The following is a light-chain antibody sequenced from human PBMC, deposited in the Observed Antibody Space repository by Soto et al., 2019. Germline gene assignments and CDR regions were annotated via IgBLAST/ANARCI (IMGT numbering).Light chain of an antibody. CDR2: LGS. J-gene: IGKJ1*01. CDR1: QSLLHSNGYNF. V-gene: IGKV2-28*01. Sequence: ENVMTQSPLSLPVTPGEPASISCRSSQSLLHSNGYNFLNWYLQKPGQSPQLLIFLGSNRASGVPDRFSGSGSGTDFTLKISRVEAEDVWVYYCMQALQTWTFGQGTKVEIK. CDR3: MQALQTWT.